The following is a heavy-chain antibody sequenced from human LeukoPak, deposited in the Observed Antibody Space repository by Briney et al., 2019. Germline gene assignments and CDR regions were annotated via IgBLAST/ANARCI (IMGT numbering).Heavy chain of an antibody. V-gene: IGHV3-23*01. Sequence: GGSLRLSCAASGFTFSSYWMSWVRQAPGKGLEWVSAISGSGGSTYYADSVKGRFTISRDNSKNTLYLQMNSLRAEDTAVYYCANIYGGYYYPFDYWGQGTLVTVSS. CDR1: GFTFSSYW. J-gene: IGHJ4*02. CDR3: ANIYGGYYYPFDY. CDR2: ISGSGGST. D-gene: IGHD5-12*01.